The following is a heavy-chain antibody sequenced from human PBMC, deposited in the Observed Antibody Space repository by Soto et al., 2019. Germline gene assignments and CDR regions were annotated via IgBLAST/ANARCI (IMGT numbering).Heavy chain of an antibody. CDR3: ARDREYSSPLGAFDI. CDR1: GGTFSSYA. CDR2: IIPIFGTA. D-gene: IGHD6-6*01. J-gene: IGHJ3*02. Sequence: SVKVSCKASGGTFSSYAISWVRQAPGQGLEWMGGIIPIFGTANYAQKFQGRVTITADKSTSTAYMELGSLRSEDTAVYYCARDREYSSPLGAFDIWGQGTMVTVSS. V-gene: IGHV1-69*06.